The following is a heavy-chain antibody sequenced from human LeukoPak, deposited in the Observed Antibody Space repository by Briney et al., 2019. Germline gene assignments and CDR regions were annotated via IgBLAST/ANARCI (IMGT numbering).Heavy chain of an antibody. Sequence: GGSLSLSCAASGFTFSDFYMSWIRQAPGGGLEWVSYISSSGSTIYYADSVKGRFTISRDNAKNSLYLQMNSLRAEDTAAYYCARGPTTGGSDYWGQGTLVTVSS. CDR2: ISSSGSTI. D-gene: IGHD3-16*01. J-gene: IGHJ4*02. CDR1: GFTFSDFY. CDR3: ARGPTTGGSDY. V-gene: IGHV3-11*01.